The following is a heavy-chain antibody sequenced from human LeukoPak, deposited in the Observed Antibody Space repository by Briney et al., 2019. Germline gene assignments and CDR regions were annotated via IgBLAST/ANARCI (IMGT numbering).Heavy chain of an antibody. CDR1: GGSFSGYY. Sequence: SETLSLTCAVYGGSFSGYYWSWIRQPPGKGLEWIGEINHSGSTNYNPSLKSRVTISVDTPKNQFSLKLSSVTAADTAVYYCARGWRYCSSTSCYYAPWGQGTLVTVSS. D-gene: IGHD2-2*01. CDR2: INHSGST. J-gene: IGHJ5*02. V-gene: IGHV4-34*01. CDR3: ARGWRYCSSTSCYYAP.